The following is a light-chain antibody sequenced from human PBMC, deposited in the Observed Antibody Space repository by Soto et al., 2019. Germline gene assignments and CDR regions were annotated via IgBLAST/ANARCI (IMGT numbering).Light chain of an antibody. V-gene: IGLV2-14*03. Sequence: QSALTQPASVSGSPGQSITISCTGTSSDVGAYNYVSWYQQHPGEAPKLMIYDVTNRPSGVSNRFSGSKSGNTASLTISGLQAEDEADYYCSSYTSTNTQVFGGGTKLTVL. J-gene: IGLJ2*01. CDR3: SSYTSTNTQV. CDR1: SSDVGAYNY. CDR2: DVT.